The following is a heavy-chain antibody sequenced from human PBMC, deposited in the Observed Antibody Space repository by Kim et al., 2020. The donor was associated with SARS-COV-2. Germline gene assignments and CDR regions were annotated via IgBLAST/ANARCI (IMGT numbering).Heavy chain of an antibody. J-gene: IGHJ6*02. CDR1: GGSFSGYY. Sequence: SETLSLTCAVYGGSFSGYYWSWIRQPPGKGLEWIGEINHSGSTNYNPSLKSRVTISVDTSKNQFSLKLSSVTAADTAVYYCARGSYIVVVPAAIHYYYYGMDVWGQGTTVTVSS. D-gene: IGHD2-2*01. V-gene: IGHV4-34*01. CDR2: INHSGST. CDR3: ARGSYIVVVPAAIHYYYYGMDV.